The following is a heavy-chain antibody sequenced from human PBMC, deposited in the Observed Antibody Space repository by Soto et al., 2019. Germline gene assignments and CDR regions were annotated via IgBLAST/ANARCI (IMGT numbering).Heavy chain of an antibody. CDR3: AIGPTYYHYMDV. CDR1: GYTFTGYY. CDR2: INPNSGGT. Sequence: ASVKVSCKASGYTFTGYYMHWVRQAPGQGLEWMGWINPNSGGTNYAQKFQGWVTMTRDTSISTAYMELSRLRSDDTAVYYCAIGPTYYHYMDVWGKGTTVTVSS. V-gene: IGHV1-2*04. J-gene: IGHJ6*03.